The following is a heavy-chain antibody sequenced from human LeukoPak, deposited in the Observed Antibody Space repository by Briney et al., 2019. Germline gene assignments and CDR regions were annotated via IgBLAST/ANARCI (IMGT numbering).Heavy chain of an antibody. V-gene: IGHV4-61*05. Sequence: SETLSLTCTVSGGSISSSSYYWGWIRQPPGKGLEWIGYIYYSGSTNYNPSLKSRVTISVDTSKNQFSLQLSSVTAADTAVYYCARVGSDTVYYYHYMDVWGKGTTVTVSS. CDR3: ARVGSDTVYYYHYMDV. J-gene: IGHJ6*03. CDR2: IYYSGST. CDR1: GGSISSSSYY. D-gene: IGHD2-21*02.